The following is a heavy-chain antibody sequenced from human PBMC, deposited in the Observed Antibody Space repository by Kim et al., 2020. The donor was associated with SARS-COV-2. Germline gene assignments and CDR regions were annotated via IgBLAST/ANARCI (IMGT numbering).Heavy chain of an antibody. CDR3: AREVFRQWLARGAFDY. Sequence: GGSLRLSCAASGFTFRSYAMHWVRQAPGKGLEWVAVISYDGSNKYYSDSVKGRFTISRDNSKNTLYLQMNSLRAEDTAVYYCAREVFRQWLARGAFDYWGQGPLVNVS. J-gene: IGHJ4*02. D-gene: IGHD6-19*01. CDR1: GFTFRSYA. CDR2: ISYDGSNK. V-gene: IGHV3-30*04.